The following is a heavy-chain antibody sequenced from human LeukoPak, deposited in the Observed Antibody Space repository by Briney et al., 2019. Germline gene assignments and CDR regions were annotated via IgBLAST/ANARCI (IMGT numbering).Heavy chain of an antibody. J-gene: IGHJ6*03. V-gene: IGHV4-61*02. CDR3: ARSPLTYSLGSYYYYYMDV. CDR2: IYTSGST. CDR1: GGSISSGTYY. Sequence: SETLSLTCTVSGGSISSGTYYWSWSRQPAGKGLEWIGRIYTSGSTNYNPSLKSRVTISVDTAKNQFSLKLSSVTAADTAVYYCARSPLTYSLGSYYYYYMDVWGKGTTVTVSS. D-gene: IGHD3-10*01.